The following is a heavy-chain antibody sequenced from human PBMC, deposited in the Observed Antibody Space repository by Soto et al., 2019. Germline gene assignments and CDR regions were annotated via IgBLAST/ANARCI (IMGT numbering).Heavy chain of an antibody. D-gene: IGHD5-18*01. CDR2: INHSGST. V-gene: IGHV4-34*01. Sequence: SETLSLTCAVYGGSFSGYYWSWIRQPPGKGLEWIGEINHSGSTNYNPSLKSRVTISVDTSKNQFSLKLSSVTAADTAVYYCARGLSVPVDTATVDDYWGQGTLVTVSS. CDR3: ARGLSVPVDTATVDDY. J-gene: IGHJ4*02. CDR1: GGSFSGYY.